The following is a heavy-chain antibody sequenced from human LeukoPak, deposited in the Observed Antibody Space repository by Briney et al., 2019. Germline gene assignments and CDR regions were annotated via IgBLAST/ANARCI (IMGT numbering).Heavy chain of an antibody. CDR1: GFTFSSYA. D-gene: IGHD3-22*01. CDR3: AKGRYYDSSGGRTYYFDY. CDR2: VSGSGHTT. Sequence: GGSLRLSCAASGFTFSSYALSWVRQAPGKGMEWVSTVSGSGHTTYYADSVKGRFTISRDNSKSTVYLQMNSLRAEDTAVYYCAKGRYYDSSGGRTYYFDYWGQGTLVTVSS. J-gene: IGHJ4*02. V-gene: IGHV3-23*01.